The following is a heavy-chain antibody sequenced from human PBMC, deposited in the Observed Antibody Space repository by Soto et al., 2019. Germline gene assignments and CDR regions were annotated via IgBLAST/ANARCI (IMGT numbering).Heavy chain of an antibody. D-gene: IGHD3-9*01. CDR1: GYTFTSYG. CDR3: ARDKGVRNILTGYPGVY. CDR2: ISAHNGNT. V-gene: IGHV1-18*01. Sequence: QVQLVQSGAEVKKPGASVKVSCKASGYTFTSYGISWVRQAPGQGLEWMGWISAHNGNTNYAQKLQGRVTMTTETSTRPAYMELRSLRSDDTAVYYCARDKGVRNILTGYPGVYWGQGTLVTVSS. J-gene: IGHJ4*02.